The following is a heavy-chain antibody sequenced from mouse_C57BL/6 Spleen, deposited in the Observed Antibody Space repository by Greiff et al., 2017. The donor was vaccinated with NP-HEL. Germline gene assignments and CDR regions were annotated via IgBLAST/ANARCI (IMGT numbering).Heavy chain of an antibody. D-gene: IGHD2-4*01. J-gene: IGHJ3*01. CDR3: TLYYDYDGGAWFAY. CDR2: IDPENGDT. CDR1: GFNIKDDY. V-gene: IGHV14-4*01. Sequence: EVKLQQSGAELVRPGASVKLSCTASGFNIKDDYMHWVKQRPEQGLEWIGWIDPENGDTEYASKFQGKATITADTSSNTAYLQLSSLTSEDTAVYYCTLYYDYDGGAWFAYWGQGTLVTVSA.